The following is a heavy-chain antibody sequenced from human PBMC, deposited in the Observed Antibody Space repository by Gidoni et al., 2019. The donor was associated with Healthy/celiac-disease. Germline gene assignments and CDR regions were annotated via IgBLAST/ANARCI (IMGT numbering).Heavy chain of an antibody. D-gene: IGHD6-13*01. CDR3: AGVEAAALDY. CDR1: GGSISSSY. J-gene: IGHJ4*02. V-gene: IGHV4-59*01. CDR2: IYYSGST. Sequence: QVQLQESGPGLVKPSETLSLTCTVSGGSISSSYWSWIRQPPGKGLEWIGYIYYSGSTNYNPSLKSRVTISVDTSKNQFSLKLSSVTAADTAVYYCAGVEAAALDYWGQGTLVTVSS.